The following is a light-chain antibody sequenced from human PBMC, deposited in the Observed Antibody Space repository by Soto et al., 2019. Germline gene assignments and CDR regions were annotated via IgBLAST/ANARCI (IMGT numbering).Light chain of an antibody. J-gene: IGKJ1*01. V-gene: IGKV3-11*01. CDR1: QSVSSY. Sequence: EIVLTQSPATLSLSPGERATLSCRASQSVSSYLAWYQQKPGQAPRLLIYDASNRATGIPARFSGSGSGTDFTLTISSLEPFDFAVYCPPQRSNLPRPFGQET. CDR2: DAS. CDR3: PQRSNLPRP.